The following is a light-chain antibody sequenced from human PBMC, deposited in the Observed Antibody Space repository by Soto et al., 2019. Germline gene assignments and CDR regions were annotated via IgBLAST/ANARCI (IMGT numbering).Light chain of an antibody. Sequence: EIVLTQSPGTLSLSPGERATLSCRASQSVISSYLAWYRQKPGQAPRLLIYGASSRATGIPDRFSGSGSGTDFTLTISGVEPEDFAVYYCQEYGTSALTFGGGTKIQIK. V-gene: IGKV3-20*01. J-gene: IGKJ4*01. CDR1: QSVISSY. CDR2: GAS. CDR3: QEYGTSALT.